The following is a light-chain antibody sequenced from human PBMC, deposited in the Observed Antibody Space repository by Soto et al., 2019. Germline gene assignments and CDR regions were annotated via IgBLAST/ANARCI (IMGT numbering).Light chain of an antibody. J-gene: IGLJ2*01. Sequence: YELTQPPSVSVSPGQTASITCSGDKLGDKYACWYQQKPGQSPVLVIYQDTKRPSGIPERFSGSNSGNTATLTISGTQAMDEADYYCQAWDSSTVVFGGGTKLTVL. CDR1: KLGDKY. CDR3: QAWDSSTVV. V-gene: IGLV3-1*01. CDR2: QDT.